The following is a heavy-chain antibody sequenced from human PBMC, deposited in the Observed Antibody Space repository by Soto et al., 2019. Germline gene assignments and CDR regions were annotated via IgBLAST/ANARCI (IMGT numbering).Heavy chain of an antibody. CDR2: ISSSSSTI. J-gene: IGHJ6*03. D-gene: IGHD3-3*01. V-gene: IGHV3-48*01. CDR3: ARAAYYDFCSGYNVYFYYYMDV. CDR1: EYPFSSYS. Sequence: GGSMRLSFSASEYPFSSYSMNWVRQAPGKGLEWVSYISSSSSTIYYADSAKGRFTISRDNAKNSLYLQMNSLRAEDTAVYYCARAAYYDFCSGYNVYFYYYMDVRGKGTTVTVSS.